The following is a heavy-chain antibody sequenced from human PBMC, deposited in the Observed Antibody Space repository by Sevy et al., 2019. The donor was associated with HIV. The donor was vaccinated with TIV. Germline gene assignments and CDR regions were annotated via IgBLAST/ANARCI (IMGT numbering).Heavy chain of an antibody. Sequence: SETLSLTCTVSGGSISSSSYDWGWIRQPQGKGLEWIGSIYYSGSTYYNPSLKSRVTISVDTSKNQFSLKLSSVTAADTAVYYCASLTTVTTSSILYYYYYGMDVWGQGTTVTVSS. CDR3: ASLTTVTTSSILYYYYYGMDV. D-gene: IGHD4-17*01. CDR1: GGSISSSSYD. CDR2: IYYSGST. J-gene: IGHJ6*02. V-gene: IGHV4-39*01.